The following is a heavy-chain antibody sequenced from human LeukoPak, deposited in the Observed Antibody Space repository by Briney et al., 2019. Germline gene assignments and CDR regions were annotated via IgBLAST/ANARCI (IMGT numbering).Heavy chain of an antibody. J-gene: IGHJ4*02. CDR2: IKQDGSEK. CDR1: GFTFSSYW. D-gene: IGHD3-10*01. V-gene: IGHV3-7*01. Sequence: GGSLRLSCAASGFTFSSYWMSWARQAPGKGLEWVANIKQDGSEKYYVDSVKGRFTISRDNAKNSLYLQMNSLRAEDTAVYYCARDGVLLWFGEEGFFDYWGQGTLVTVSS. CDR3: ARDGVLLWFGEEGFFDY.